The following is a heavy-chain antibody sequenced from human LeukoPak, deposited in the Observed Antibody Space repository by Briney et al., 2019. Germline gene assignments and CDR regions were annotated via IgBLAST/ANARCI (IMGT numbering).Heavy chain of an antibody. D-gene: IGHD6-13*01. Sequence: SQTLSLTCTVSGGSISSGHYSWSWTRQQPGKGLEWIAYIYYSGSTYYNPSLKSRVTISLDTSKNQFSLKLSSVTAADTAVYYCARDLSAAGRGYYYYYGMDVWGPGTTVTVSS. J-gene: IGHJ6*02. CDR3: ARDLSAAGRGYYYYYGMDV. CDR1: GGSISSGHYS. V-gene: IGHV4-31*03. CDR2: IYYSGST.